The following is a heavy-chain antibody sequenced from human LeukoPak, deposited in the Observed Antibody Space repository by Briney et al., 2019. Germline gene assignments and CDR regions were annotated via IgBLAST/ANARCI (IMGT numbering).Heavy chain of an antibody. D-gene: IGHD1-14*01. Sequence: ASVKVSCKVSGYTLTELSMHWVRQAPGKGLEWMGGFDPEDGETIYAQKFQGRVTMTTDTSTSTAYMELRSLRSDDTAVYYCARDITYYYYYYGMDVWGQGTTVTVSS. CDR2: FDPEDGET. CDR1: GYTLTELS. V-gene: IGHV1-24*01. J-gene: IGHJ6*02. CDR3: ARDITYYYYYYGMDV.